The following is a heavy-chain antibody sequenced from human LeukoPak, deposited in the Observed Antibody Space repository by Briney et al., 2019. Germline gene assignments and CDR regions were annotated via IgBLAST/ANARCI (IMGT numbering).Heavy chain of an antibody. J-gene: IGHJ4*02. Sequence: GGSLRLSCAASGFTFSSFGMHWVRQAPGKGLEWVTVTSYDGNEKYYADSVKGRFTISRDNSKNTVYLQMNSLRAEDTAVYYCATGGTRAATGRMGFWGQGTLVTVSS. D-gene: IGHD6-25*01. V-gene: IGHV3-30*03. CDR1: GFTFSSFG. CDR2: TSYDGNEK. CDR3: ATGGTRAATGRMGF.